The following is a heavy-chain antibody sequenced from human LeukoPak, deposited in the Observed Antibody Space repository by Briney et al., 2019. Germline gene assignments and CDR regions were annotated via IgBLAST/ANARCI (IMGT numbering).Heavy chain of an antibody. J-gene: IGHJ4*02. D-gene: IGHD1-26*01. V-gene: IGHV4-34*01. CDR1: GGSFSGYY. Sequence: SETLSLTCAVYGGSFSGYYWSWIRQPPGKGLEWIGEINHSGSTNYNPSLKSRVTISVDTSKNQFSLKLSSVTAADTAVYYCARGYSGSYSTFDYWGQGTLVTVSS. CDR2: INHSGST. CDR3: ARGYSGSYSTFDY.